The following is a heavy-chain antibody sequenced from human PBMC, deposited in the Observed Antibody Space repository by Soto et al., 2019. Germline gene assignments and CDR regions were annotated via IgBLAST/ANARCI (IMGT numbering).Heavy chain of an antibody. Sequence: SETLSLTCTVSGGTISSWDWSWILQPPGKGLEWMGYIYYSGSTNCNPSLKSRVTISVDTSKNQFSLKLSSVTAADTAVYYCARRYGSAVDYWGQGTLVNVSS. CDR1: GGTISSWD. D-gene: IGHD1-26*01. J-gene: IGHJ4*02. CDR3: ARRYGSAVDY. CDR2: IYYSGST. V-gene: IGHV4-59*08.